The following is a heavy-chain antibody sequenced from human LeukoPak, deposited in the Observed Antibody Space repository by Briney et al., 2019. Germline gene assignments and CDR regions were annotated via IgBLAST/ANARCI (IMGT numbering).Heavy chain of an antibody. V-gene: IGHV6-1*01. CDR1: GDSVSSKSVA. D-gene: IGHD2-21*02. J-gene: IGHJ4*02. CDR3: ARLGGDVDC. CDR2: TYYRSKWYN. Sequence: SQTLSLTCAISGDSVSSKSVAWNWIRQSPSRGLEWLGRTYYRSKWYNEYAVSMKSRITINPDTSKNQFFLQLNSVTPEDTAVYYCARLGGDVDCWGQGTLVTVSS.